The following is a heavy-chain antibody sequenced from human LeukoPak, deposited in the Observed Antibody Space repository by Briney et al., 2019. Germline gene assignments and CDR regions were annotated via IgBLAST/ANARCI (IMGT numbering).Heavy chain of an antibody. V-gene: IGHV3-30-3*01. D-gene: IGHD3-3*01. CDR1: GFTFSSYA. J-gene: IGHJ5*02. CDR3: AREYYDFWSGYMRIDP. CDR2: ISYDGSNK. Sequence: GGSLRLSCAASGFTFSSYAMHWVRQAPGKGLERVAVISYDGSNKYYADYVKGRFTISRDNSKNTLYLQMNSLRAEDTAVYYCAREYYDFWSGYMRIDPWGQGTLVTVSS.